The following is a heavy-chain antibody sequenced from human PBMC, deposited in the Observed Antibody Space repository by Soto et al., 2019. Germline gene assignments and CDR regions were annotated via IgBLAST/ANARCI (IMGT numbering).Heavy chain of an antibody. J-gene: IGHJ5*02. D-gene: IGHD1-26*01. CDR1: GIVFSDY. Sequence: QVQLVESGGGLVKPGGSLRLSCAASGIVFSDYMSWVRQAPGKGLEWLSYISGSGRTIYSADSVKGRFTISRDNATNSLYLQTNNVRTEDTVVYYCARSPFPWEWFDPWGQGTLVTVSS. V-gene: IGHV3-11*01. CDR2: ISGSGRTI. CDR3: ARSPFPWEWFDP.